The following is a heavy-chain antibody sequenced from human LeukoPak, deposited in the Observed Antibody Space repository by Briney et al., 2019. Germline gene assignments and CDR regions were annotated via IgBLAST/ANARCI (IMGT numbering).Heavy chain of an antibody. Sequence: RSGGSPRLSCAASGFTFSSYAMSWVRQAPGKGLEWVSVISGSGGGTYYADSLKGRFTISRDNAKNTLYLQMISLTAEDTAVYYCARRRDSSDGMDFDYWGQGTLVTVSS. CDR2: ISGSGGGT. CDR3: ARRRDSSDGMDFDY. V-gene: IGHV3-23*01. CDR1: GFTFSSYA. J-gene: IGHJ4*02. D-gene: IGHD3-22*01.